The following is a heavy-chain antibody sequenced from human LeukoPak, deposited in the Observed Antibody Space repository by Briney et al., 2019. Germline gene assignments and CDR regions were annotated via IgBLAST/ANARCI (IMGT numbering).Heavy chain of an antibody. V-gene: IGHV4-61*09. CDR1: GGSISSGTSY. Sequence: PSETLSLTCTVSGGSISSGTSYWSWIRQPAEKGLVWIGHIYTSGSTNYNPSLKSRVTISVDTSKNQFSLKLSSVTAADTAVYYCAREPYYDTKDYYPRFDYWGQGTLVTVSS. D-gene: IGHD3-22*01. CDR2: IYTSGST. CDR3: AREPYYDTKDYYPRFDY. J-gene: IGHJ4*02.